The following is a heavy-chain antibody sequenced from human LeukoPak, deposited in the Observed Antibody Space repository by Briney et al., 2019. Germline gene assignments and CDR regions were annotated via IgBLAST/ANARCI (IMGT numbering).Heavy chain of an antibody. CDR2: IYYSGST. D-gene: IGHD3-10*01. J-gene: IGHJ4*02. Sequence: SETLSLTCSVSGGSITSYYWSWIRQPPGKGLEWIGYIYYSGSTNYNPSLKSRVTMSVDTSKNQFSLRLSSMTAADTAVCFCARYASEKYFDYWGQGTLVTVSS. V-gene: IGHV4-59*01. CDR1: GGSITSYY. CDR3: ARYASEKYFDY.